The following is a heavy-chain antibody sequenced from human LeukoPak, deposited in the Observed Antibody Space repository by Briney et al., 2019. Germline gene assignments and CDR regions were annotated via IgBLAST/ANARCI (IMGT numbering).Heavy chain of an antibody. Sequence: ASVKVSCKASGYTFTSYGISRVRQAPGQGLEWMGWISAYNGNTNYAQKLQGRVTMSTDTSTSTAYMELRSLRSDDTAVYYCARVRIIAARPTYNWFDPWGQGTLVTVSS. J-gene: IGHJ5*02. CDR2: ISAYNGNT. D-gene: IGHD6-6*01. CDR3: ARVRIIAARPTYNWFDP. V-gene: IGHV1-18*01. CDR1: GYTFTSYG.